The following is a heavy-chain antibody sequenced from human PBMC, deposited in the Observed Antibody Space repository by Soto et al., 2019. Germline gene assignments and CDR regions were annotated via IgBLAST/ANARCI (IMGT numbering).Heavy chain of an antibody. V-gene: IGHV4-59*01. CDR1: GGSISSYY. CDR3: AREYGYGMDV. Sequence: PSETLSLTCTVSGGSISSYYWSWIRQPPGKGLEWIGYIYYSGSTNYNPSLKSRVTISVDTSKNQFSLKLSSVTAADTAVYYCAREYGYGMDVWGQGTTVTVSS. J-gene: IGHJ6*02. CDR2: IYYSGST. D-gene: IGHD4-17*01.